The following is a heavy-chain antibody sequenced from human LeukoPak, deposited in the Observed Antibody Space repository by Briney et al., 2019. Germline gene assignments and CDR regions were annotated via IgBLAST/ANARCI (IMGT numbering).Heavy chain of an antibody. Sequence: ETLSLTCAVYGGSFSGYYWSWIRQPPGKGLEWVSAMSSSDDGRYYAASVRGRFTISRDTSRSTLYLQMNSLRAEDAAVYYCAKAPVTSCRGAFCYPFDYWGQGTLVTVSS. V-gene: IGHV3-23*01. J-gene: IGHJ4*02. D-gene: IGHD2-15*01. CDR1: GGSFSGYY. CDR2: MSSSDDGR. CDR3: AKAPVTSCRGAFCYPFDY.